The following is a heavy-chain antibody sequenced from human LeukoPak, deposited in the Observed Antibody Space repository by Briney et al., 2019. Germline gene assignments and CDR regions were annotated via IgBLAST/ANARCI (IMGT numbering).Heavy chain of an antibody. CDR3: ARGESRIETPSY. CDR2: INHSGST. Sequence: SETLSLTCAVYGGSFSGYYWSWIRQPPGKGLEGIGEINHSGSTNYNPSLRSRVTISVDTSKNQFSLKLSSVTAADTAVYYCARGESRIETPSYWGQGTLVTVSS. CDR1: GGSFSGYY. V-gene: IGHV4-34*01. J-gene: IGHJ4*02. D-gene: IGHD3-16*02.